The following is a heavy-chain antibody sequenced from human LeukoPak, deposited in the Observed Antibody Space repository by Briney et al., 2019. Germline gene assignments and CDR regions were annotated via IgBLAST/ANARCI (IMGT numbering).Heavy chain of an antibody. J-gene: IGHJ4*02. CDR3: ASSGDSSGYYLYYFGY. CDR1: GGSISSYY. CDR2: IYYSGST. V-gene: IGHV4-59*01. D-gene: IGHD3-22*01. Sequence: TSETLSLTCTVSGGSISSYYWSWIRQPPGKGLEWIGYIYYSGSTNYNPSLKSRVTISVDTSKNQFSLKLSSVTAADTAVYYCASSGDSSGYYLYYFGYWGQGTLVTVSS.